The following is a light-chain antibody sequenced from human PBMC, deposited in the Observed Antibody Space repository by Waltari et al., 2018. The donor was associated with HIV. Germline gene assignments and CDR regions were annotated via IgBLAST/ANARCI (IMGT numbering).Light chain of an antibody. Sequence: QSVLTQPPSVFGAPGQWVTFSCTGSSSNTGAGYDGNWYQQLPGTGPKLPIYGNNNRPSGVPDRFSGSKSGTSASLAITGLQAEDEADYYCQSYDSSLSGSWVFGGGTKLTVL. CDR3: QSYDSSLSGSWV. V-gene: IGLV1-40*01. CDR2: GNN. J-gene: IGLJ3*02. CDR1: SSNTGAGYD.